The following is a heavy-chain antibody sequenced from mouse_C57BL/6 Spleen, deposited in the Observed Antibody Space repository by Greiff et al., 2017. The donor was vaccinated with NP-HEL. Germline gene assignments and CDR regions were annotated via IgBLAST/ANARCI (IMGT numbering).Heavy chain of an antibody. J-gene: IGHJ2*01. CDR3: ARDEVPDYFDY. CDR1: GFTFTDYY. V-gene: IGHV7-3*01. Sequence: EVQRVESGGGLVQPGGSLSLSCAASGFTFTDYYMSWVRQPPGKALEWLGFIRNKANGYTTEYSASVKGRFTISRDNSPSILYLQMNALIAEDSATYYCARDEVPDYFDYWGQGTTLTVSS. D-gene: IGHD2-14*01. CDR2: IRNKANGYTT.